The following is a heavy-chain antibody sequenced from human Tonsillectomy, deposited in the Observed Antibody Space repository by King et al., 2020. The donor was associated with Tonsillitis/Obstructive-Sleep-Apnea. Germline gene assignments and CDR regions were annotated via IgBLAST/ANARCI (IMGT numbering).Heavy chain of an antibody. Sequence: VQLVESGGGLVQPGGSLRLSCAASGFTFSSYWMHWVRQAPGKGLVWVSHIRSDGSSTTYADSVKGRFTLSRDNAKNTLYLQMNSLRAEDTAVYYCARVLGICSSNSCLFPFDYWGQGTLVTVSS. CDR1: GFTFSSYW. CDR3: ARVLGICSSNSCLFPFDY. V-gene: IGHV3-74*01. D-gene: IGHD2-2*01. J-gene: IGHJ4*02. CDR2: IRSDGSST.